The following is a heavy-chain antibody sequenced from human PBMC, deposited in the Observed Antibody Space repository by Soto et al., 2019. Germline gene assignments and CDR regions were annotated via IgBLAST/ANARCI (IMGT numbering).Heavy chain of an antibody. J-gene: IGHJ4*02. D-gene: IGHD2-21*01. CDR2: IKQDGSEK. V-gene: IGHV3-7*05. Sequence: PGGSLRLSCAASGFTFSSYWMSWVRQAPGKGLEWVANIKQDGSEKYYVDSVKGRFTISRDNAKNSLYLQMNSLRAEDTAVYYCARASSIPTRTLFDYWGQGTLVTVSS. CDR3: ARASSIPTRTLFDY. CDR1: GFTFSSYW.